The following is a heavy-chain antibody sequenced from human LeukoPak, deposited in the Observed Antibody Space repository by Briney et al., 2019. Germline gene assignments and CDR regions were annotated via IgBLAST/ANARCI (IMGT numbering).Heavy chain of an antibody. CDR1: GGSISSNSYY. V-gene: IGHV4-39*01. Sequence: SETLSLTCTVSGGSISSNSYYWGWIRQPPGKGLEWIGSTSHSGSTYYNPSLKSRVTISVDTSKNQFSLKLSSVTASDTAVYYCARLALPGPIYYFDYWGQGTLVTVSS. CDR3: ARLALPGPIYYFDY. J-gene: IGHJ4*02. CDR2: TSHSGST. D-gene: IGHD6-19*01.